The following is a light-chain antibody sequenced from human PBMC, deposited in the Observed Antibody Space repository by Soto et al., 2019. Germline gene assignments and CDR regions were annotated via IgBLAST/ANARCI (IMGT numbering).Light chain of an antibody. V-gene: IGKV3-11*01. Sequence: EIVLTQSPATLSLSPGERATLSCRASQSISNSLAWYQEKPGQAPRLLIYDSSNRATGIPPRFSGSGSGTDFTLTISSLEPEDFAVYYCQQRNTWPSSTFGGGTRVE. J-gene: IGKJ4*01. CDR3: QQRNTWPSST. CDR2: DSS. CDR1: QSISNS.